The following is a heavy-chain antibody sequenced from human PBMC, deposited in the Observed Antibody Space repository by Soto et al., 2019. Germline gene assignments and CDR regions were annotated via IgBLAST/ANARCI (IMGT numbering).Heavy chain of an antibody. J-gene: IGHJ6*02. CDR2: ISGSGGST. D-gene: IGHD3-3*01. V-gene: IGHV3-23*01. Sequence: GGSLRLSCAASGFTFSSYAMSWVRQAPGKGLEWVSAISGSGGSTYYADSVKGRFTISRDNSKNTLYLQMNSLRAEDTAVYYCAKRGSRFSISDGMDVWGQGTTVTVSS. CDR3: AKRGSRFSISDGMDV. CDR1: GFTFSSYA.